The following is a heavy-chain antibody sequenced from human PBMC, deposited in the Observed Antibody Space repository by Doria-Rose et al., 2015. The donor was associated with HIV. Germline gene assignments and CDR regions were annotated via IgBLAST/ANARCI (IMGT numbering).Heavy chain of an antibody. CDR3: ARIKSSRWYHKYYFDF. V-gene: IGHV2-26*01. CDR1: GVSLSSPGMG. Sequence: QESGPVLVKPTETLTLTCTVSGVSLSSPGMGVSWIRQHPGKALEWLAYSFSDDERSYKTSLKSRLTISRGTSKSQVVLTMTDMDPVDTATYYCARIKSSRWYHKYYFDFWGQGTLVIVSA. CDR2: SFSDDER. D-gene: IGHD6-13*01. J-gene: IGHJ4*02.